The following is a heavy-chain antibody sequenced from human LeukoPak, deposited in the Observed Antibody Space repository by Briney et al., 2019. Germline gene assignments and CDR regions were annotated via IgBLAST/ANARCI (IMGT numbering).Heavy chain of an antibody. Sequence: GGSLRLSCAASGFTFSSYGMHWVRQAPGKGLEWVAFIRYDGSNKYYADSVKGRFTISRDNSKNTLYLQMNSLRAEDTAVYYCAKAIEERYFDWSDGNDYWGQGTLVTVSS. CDR3: AKAIEERYFDWSDGNDY. CDR1: GFTFSSYG. CDR2: IRYDGSNK. D-gene: IGHD3-9*01. V-gene: IGHV3-30*02. J-gene: IGHJ4*02.